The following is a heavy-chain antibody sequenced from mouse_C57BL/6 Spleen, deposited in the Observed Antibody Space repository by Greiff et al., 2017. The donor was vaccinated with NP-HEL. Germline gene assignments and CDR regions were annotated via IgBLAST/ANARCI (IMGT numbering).Heavy chain of an antibody. Sequence: VQLQQPGAELVKPGASVKMSCKASGYTFTSYWITWVKQRPGQGLEWIGDIYPGSGSTNYNEKFKSKATLTVDTSSSTACMQLSSLTSEDSAVYYCARRRDDGYFLYAMDYWGQGTSVTVSS. CDR1: GYTFTSYW. V-gene: IGHV1-55*01. CDR2: IYPGSGST. J-gene: IGHJ4*01. CDR3: ARRRDDGYFLYAMDY. D-gene: IGHD2-3*01.